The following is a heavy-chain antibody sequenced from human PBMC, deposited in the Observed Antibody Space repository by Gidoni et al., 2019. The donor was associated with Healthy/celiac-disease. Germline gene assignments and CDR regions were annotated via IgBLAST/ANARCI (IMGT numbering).Heavy chain of an antibody. CDR2: IKQDGSEK. V-gene: IGHV3-7*01. D-gene: IGHD5-18*01. CDR3: ARSGYSYGYHGDYFDY. CDR1: GFTFSSYW. J-gene: IGHJ4*02. Sequence: SCAASGFTFSSYWMSWVRQAPGKGLEWVANIKQDGSEKYYVDSVKGRFTISRDNAKNSLYLQMNSLRAEDTAVYYCARSGYSYGYHGDYFDYWGQGTLVTVSS.